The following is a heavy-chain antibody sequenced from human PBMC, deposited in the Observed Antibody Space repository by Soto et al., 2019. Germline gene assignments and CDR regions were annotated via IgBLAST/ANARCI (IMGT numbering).Heavy chain of an antibody. Sequence: GGSLRLSCAASGFTFSSYAMSWVRQAPGKGLEWVSAVSGSGGSRYYTDSVKDRFSISRDNSKNTLFLQMNGLRAEDTAVYYCVKDESLMFWSGYYKAFDYWGQGTLVTVSS. CDR3: VKDESLMFWSGYYKAFDY. CDR2: VSGSGGSR. D-gene: IGHD3-3*01. J-gene: IGHJ4*02. CDR1: GFTFSSYA. V-gene: IGHV3-23*01.